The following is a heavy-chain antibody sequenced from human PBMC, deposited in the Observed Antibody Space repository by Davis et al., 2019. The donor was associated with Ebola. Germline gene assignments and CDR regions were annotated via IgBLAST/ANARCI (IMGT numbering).Heavy chain of an antibody. CDR2: INSDGSST. Sequence: PGGSLRLSCAASGFTFSSYWMHWVRHAPGKGLVWVSRINSDGSSTSYADSVRGRFIISRDDSKNTLYLQMNSLRVEDTAIYYCAREEGSSRWQNNWFDYWGQGTLVTVSS. V-gene: IGHV3-74*01. CDR1: GFTFSSYW. D-gene: IGHD2-2*01. J-gene: IGHJ5*01. CDR3: AREEGSSRWQNNWFDY.